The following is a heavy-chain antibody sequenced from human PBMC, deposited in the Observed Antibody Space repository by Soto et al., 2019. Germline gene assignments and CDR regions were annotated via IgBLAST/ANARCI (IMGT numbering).Heavy chain of an antibody. Sequence: PSQTLSLTCAISGDSVSSNSAAWNWIRQSPSRGLEWLGRTYYRSKWYNEYSLSVKNRITINPDTSENQFFLQLNSVTPEDTALYYSARALELNGPGSSYFGLDVWGQGTTVTVSS. D-gene: IGHD2-8*01. CDR3: ARALELNGPGSSYFGLDV. CDR1: GDSVSSNSAA. CDR2: TYYRSKWYN. J-gene: IGHJ6*02. V-gene: IGHV6-1*01.